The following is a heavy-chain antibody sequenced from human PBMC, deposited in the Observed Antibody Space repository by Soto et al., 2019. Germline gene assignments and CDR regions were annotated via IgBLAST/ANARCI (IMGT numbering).Heavy chain of an antibody. J-gene: IGHJ4*02. CDR2: IYYSGST. D-gene: IGHD3-22*01. CDR3: ARLLGSGYYYYFDY. V-gene: IGHV4-39*01. Sequence: SETLSLTCTVSGGSISSSSYYWGWIRQPPGKGLEWIGSIYYSGSTYYNPSLKSRVTISVDTSKNQFSLKLSSVTAADTAVYYCARLLGSGYYYYFDYWGQGTL. CDR1: GGSISSSSYY.